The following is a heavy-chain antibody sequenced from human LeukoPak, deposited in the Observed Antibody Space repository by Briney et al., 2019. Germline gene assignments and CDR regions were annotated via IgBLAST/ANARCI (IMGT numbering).Heavy chain of an antibody. D-gene: IGHD3-3*02. Sequence: PSETLSLTCTVSGGSISSSSYYWGWIRQPPGKGLEWIGSIYYSGSTYYNPSLKSRVTISVDTSKNQFSLKLSSVTAADTAVYYCARERSSLGLRGWFDPWGQGTLVTVSS. CDR2: IYYSGST. CDR3: ARERSSLGLRGWFDP. V-gene: IGHV4-39*07. CDR1: GGSISSSSYY. J-gene: IGHJ5*02.